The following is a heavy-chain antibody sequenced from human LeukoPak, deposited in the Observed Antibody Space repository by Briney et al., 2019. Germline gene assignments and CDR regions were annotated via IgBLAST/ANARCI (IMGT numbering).Heavy chain of an antibody. D-gene: IGHD6-13*01. CDR3: ARSQSSSLIDY. CDR2: IWYDGSSK. CDR1: GFSFSAYG. Sequence: GGSLRLSCAASGFSFSAYGVHWVRQAPGNGLEWVAVIWYDGSSKDYADSVKGRFTFSRDNSKNTLYLQMNSLTVEDTAVYYCARSQSSSLIDYWGQGTLVTVSP. V-gene: IGHV3-33*01. J-gene: IGHJ4*02.